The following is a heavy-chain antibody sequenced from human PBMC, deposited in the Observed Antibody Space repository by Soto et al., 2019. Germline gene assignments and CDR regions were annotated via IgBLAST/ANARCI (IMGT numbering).Heavy chain of an antibody. CDR2: ISYDGSNK. CDR3: AKDLRGYVIRGDWFDP. V-gene: IGHV3-30*18. D-gene: IGHD5-18*01. Sequence: QVQLVESGGGVVQPGRSLRLSCAASGFTFSSYGMHWVRQAPGKGLEWVAVISYDGSNKYHADSVKGRFTIYGDNSKNTRYLQMNSRRAEDTAVYYCAKDLRGYVIRGDWFDPWGQGTLVTVSS. J-gene: IGHJ5*02. CDR1: GFTFSSYG.